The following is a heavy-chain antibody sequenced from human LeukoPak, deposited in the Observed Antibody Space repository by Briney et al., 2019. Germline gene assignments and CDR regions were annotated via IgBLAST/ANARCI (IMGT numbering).Heavy chain of an antibody. Sequence: PGGSLRLSCAASGFTFSDYYMSWIRQAPGKGLEWASYISSSGSTIYYADSVKGRFTISRDNAKNSLYLQMNSLRAEDTAVYYCARSPVTNYYYYYMDVWGKGTTVTVSS. CDR2: ISSSGSTI. J-gene: IGHJ6*03. CDR1: GFTFSDYY. CDR3: ARSPVTNYYYYYMDV. D-gene: IGHD4-17*01. V-gene: IGHV3-11*04.